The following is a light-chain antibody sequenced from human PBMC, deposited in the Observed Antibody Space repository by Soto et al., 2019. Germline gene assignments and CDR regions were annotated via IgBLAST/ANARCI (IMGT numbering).Light chain of an antibody. J-gene: IGKJ3*01. CDR1: QSITSY. CDR3: QQSYSTPFT. CDR2: AAS. V-gene: IGKV1-39*01. Sequence: DIQMTQSPSSLSASIGDRVTITCRASQSITSYLNWYQQAPGKAPKLLIYAASRLQSGVPSRFSGSGSGTDFTLTISSLQPEDFATYYCQQSYSTPFTFGPGTKVDFK.